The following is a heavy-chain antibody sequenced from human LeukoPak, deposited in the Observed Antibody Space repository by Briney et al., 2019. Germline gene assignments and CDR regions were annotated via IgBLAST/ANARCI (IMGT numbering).Heavy chain of an antibody. Sequence: GGSLRLSCAASGFTVSSNYMSWVRQAPGKGLEWISDIVGSGTKTNYADSVKGRFTISRDNSKNTLYLQMSGLRAEDTAVYYCAKDQLGLFDSWGQGTLVIVSS. CDR2: IVGSGTKT. J-gene: IGHJ4*02. CDR1: GFTVSSNY. D-gene: IGHD6-13*01. V-gene: IGHV3-23*01. CDR3: AKDQLGLFDS.